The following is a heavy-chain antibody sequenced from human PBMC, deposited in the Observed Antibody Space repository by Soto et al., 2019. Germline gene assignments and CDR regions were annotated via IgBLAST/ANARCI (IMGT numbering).Heavy chain of an antibody. J-gene: IGHJ5*02. Sequence: SGPTLVNPTQTLTLTCTFSGFSLSTSGVGVGWIRQPPGKALEWLALIYWNDDKRYSPSLKSMFTITKDTSKNQVVLTMTNMEPVDTATYYCAHRLGTYYYDSSGYFSGLYNWYDPWGQGTLVTVSS. CDR1: GFSLSTSGVG. CDR3: AHRLGTYYYDSSGYFSGLYNWYDP. D-gene: IGHD3-22*01. CDR2: IYWNDDK. V-gene: IGHV2-5*01.